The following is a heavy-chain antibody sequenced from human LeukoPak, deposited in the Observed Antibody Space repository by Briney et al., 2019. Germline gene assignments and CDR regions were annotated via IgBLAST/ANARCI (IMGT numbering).Heavy chain of an antibody. CDR2: VDPEDGET. V-gene: IGHV1-69-2*01. J-gene: IGHJ4*02. Sequence: ASVKISCKVSGYTFTDYYMHWVQQAPGKGLEWMGLVDPEDGETIYAEKFQGRVTITADTSTDTAYMELSSLRSEDTAVYYCATDAKMTTVTPIDYWGQGTPVTVSS. CDR3: ATDAKMTTVTPIDY. D-gene: IGHD4-11*01. CDR1: GYTFTDYY.